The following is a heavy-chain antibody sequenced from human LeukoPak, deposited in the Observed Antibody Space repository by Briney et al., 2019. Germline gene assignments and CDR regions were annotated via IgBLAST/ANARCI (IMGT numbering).Heavy chain of an antibody. Sequence: TRGSLRLSCATSGFTFSSYAMSWVRQAPGKGLEWVSGIGASGGSTYYADSVKGRFTISRDNSKNTLYLQMNSLRTEDTAVYYCAKAEGYDILTGLDYWGQGTLVTVSS. CDR3: AKAEGYDILTGLDY. D-gene: IGHD3-9*01. J-gene: IGHJ4*02. CDR2: IGASGGST. V-gene: IGHV3-23*01. CDR1: GFTFSSYA.